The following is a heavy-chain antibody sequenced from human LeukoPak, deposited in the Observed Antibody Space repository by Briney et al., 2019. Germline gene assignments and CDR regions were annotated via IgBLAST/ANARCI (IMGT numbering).Heavy chain of an antibody. D-gene: IGHD1-1*01. CDR1: EFTFTTYG. CDR3: ARDWKTNSFDY. V-gene: IGHV3-33*01. J-gene: IGHJ4*02. Sequence: PGRSLTLSCAASEFTFTTYGMHWVRHAPGKGLERVAFIYYDGSNIYYADYVKGRFTISRDISKNTLYLQMDSLRAEDTAIYYCARDWKTNSFDYWGQGTLVTVSS. CDR2: IYYDGSNI.